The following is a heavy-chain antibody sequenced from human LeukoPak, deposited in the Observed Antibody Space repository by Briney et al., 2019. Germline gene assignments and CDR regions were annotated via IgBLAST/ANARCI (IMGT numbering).Heavy chain of an antibody. Sequence: GGSLRLSCAASGFTFDDYAMHWVRHAPGKGLEWVSGISWNSGSIGYADSVKGRFTISRDNAKNSLYLQMNSLRAEDTALYYCAKDMGEGLDYWGQGTLGTVSS. CDR1: GFTFDDYA. J-gene: IGHJ4*02. CDR2: ISWNSGSI. CDR3: AKDMGEGLDY. D-gene: IGHD2-21*01. V-gene: IGHV3-9*01.